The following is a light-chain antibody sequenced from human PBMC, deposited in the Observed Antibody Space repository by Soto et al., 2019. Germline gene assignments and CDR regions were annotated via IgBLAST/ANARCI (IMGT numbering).Light chain of an antibody. V-gene: IGKV3-15*01. CDR3: QQFHISRT. J-gene: IGKJ1*01. Sequence: EIVMTQSPATLSVSPGERATLSCRASQSVSSNLAWYQQKPGQAPRLLIYGASTRATCIPARFSGSGSGTEFTLTITGLEPEDFAVYYCQQFHISRTFGQGTKVDIK. CDR2: GAS. CDR1: QSVSSN.